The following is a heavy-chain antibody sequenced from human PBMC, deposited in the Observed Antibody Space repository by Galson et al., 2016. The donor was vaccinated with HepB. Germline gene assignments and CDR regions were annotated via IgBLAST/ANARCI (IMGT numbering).Heavy chain of an antibody. J-gene: IGHJ3*01. V-gene: IGHV3-7*01. CDR2: INQAGTAI. CDR1: GFTFSGSW. D-gene: IGHD1-26*01. CDR3: VGWYSGTYSANY. Sequence: SLRLSCAASGFTFSGSWMSWVRQAPGNGLEWVAHINQAGTAIYYVDSVKGRFTISRDNAKNSLYLQMSSLRAEDTAVYFCVGWYSGTYSANYWGLGTMVTVAS.